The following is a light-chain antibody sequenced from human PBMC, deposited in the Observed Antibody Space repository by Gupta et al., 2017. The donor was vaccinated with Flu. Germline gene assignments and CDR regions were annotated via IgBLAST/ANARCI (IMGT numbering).Light chain of an antibody. J-gene: IGKJ1*01. CDR2: GAS. CDR3: QQANSFPKT. V-gene: IGKV1-12*01. Sequence: PSSVSASIGERVTSTWRGSQGMYNWLAWYQKKPGKAPQLLISGASSVKSGVPSRFSGSGSGTEFILTINGRQPEDLATYCCQQANSFPKTFGQGTKVEIK. CDR1: QGMYNW.